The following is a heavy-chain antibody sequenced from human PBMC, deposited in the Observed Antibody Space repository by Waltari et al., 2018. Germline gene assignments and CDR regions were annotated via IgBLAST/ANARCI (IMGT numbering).Heavy chain of an antibody. CDR1: GFTVSSNY. V-gene: IGHV3-53*01. CDR2: SYSGGST. J-gene: IGHJ6*02. CDR3: ARKATHLGMDV. Sequence: EVQLVESGGGLIQPGGSLRLSCAASGFTVSSNYMSWVRQAPGKGLEWGSVSYSGGSTYYADSGKGRFTISRDNSKNTLYLQMNSLRAEDTAVYYCARKATHLGMDVWGQGTTVTVSS. D-gene: IGHD1-26*01.